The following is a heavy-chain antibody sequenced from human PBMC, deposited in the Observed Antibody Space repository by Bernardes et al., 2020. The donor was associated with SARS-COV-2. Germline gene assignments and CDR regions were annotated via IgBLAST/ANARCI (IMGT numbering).Heavy chain of an antibody. CDR2: HSYGCNI. D-gene: IGHD3-9*01. Sequence: SEALSPTFSVPGDSIHSASHRWDWIRQAQGKGLEWNGSHSYGCNIYYTPSLRRRVPMSADTSNTKSSLKLTPVTAADTAVYFCAKFKVQRYVDWSLSWLEYYSGSWGQGTLVTVSS. CDR3: AKFKVQRYVDWSLSWLEYYSGS. V-gene: IGHV4-39*01. J-gene: IGHJ4*02. CDR1: GDSIHSASHR.